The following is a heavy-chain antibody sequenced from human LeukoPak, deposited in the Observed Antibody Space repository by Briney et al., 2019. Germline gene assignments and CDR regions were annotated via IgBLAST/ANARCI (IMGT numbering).Heavy chain of an antibody. CDR3: ARWVDLTVY. D-gene: IGHD3-9*01. CDR1: GGSISSSSYY. CDR2: IYYSGST. V-gene: IGHV4-39*01. J-gene: IGHJ4*02. Sequence: PSETLSLTCTVSGGSISSSSYYWGWIRQPPGKGLEWIGSIYYSGSTYYNPSLKSRVTTSVDTSKNQFSLRLSSVTAADTAAYYCARWVDLTVYWGQGTLVTVSS.